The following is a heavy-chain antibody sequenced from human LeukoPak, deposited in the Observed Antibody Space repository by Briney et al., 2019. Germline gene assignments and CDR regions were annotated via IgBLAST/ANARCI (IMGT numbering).Heavy chain of an antibody. CDR2: IYYSGST. V-gene: IGHV4-59*02. D-gene: IGHD3-22*01. J-gene: IGHJ3*02. CDR3: ASDSSGYYDDAFDI. CDR1: GGSVSNYD. Sequence: SETLSLTCTVSGGSVSNYDWSWIRQPPGQGLQWIGYIYYSGSTNYNPSLKSRVTISVDTSKNQFSLKLSSVTAADTAVYYCASDSSGYYDDAFDIWGQGTMVTVSS.